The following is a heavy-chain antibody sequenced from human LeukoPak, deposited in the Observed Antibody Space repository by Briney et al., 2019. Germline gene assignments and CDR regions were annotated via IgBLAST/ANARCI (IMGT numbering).Heavy chain of an antibody. Sequence: GGSLRLSCAASGFTFSSYAMHWVRQAPGKGLEWVAVISYDGSNKYYADSVKGRFTISRDNSKNTLYLQMNSLRAEDTAVYYCAREDLEIVATISGAFDIWGQGTMVTVSS. D-gene: IGHD5-12*01. J-gene: IGHJ3*02. CDR2: ISYDGSNK. V-gene: IGHV3-30-3*01. CDR1: GFTFSSYA. CDR3: AREDLEIVATISGAFDI.